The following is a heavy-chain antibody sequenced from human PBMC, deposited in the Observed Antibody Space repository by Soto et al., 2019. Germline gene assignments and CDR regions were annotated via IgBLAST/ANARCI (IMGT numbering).Heavy chain of an antibody. CDR1: GYSLATYW. V-gene: IGHV5-10-1*01. CDR3: ARVGDCSGGSCFGRYYYHGLDV. CDR2: SDPSDSYS. Sequence: GGSLETYCKSSGYSLATYWLTWVRQMPGKGLEWMGRSDPSDSYSNYSPSFQGRVTISAAKSLNTAYLQWRSLEASDTAMYYWARVGDCSGGSCFGRYYYHGLDVWGQGTTVTVSS. J-gene: IGHJ6*02. D-gene: IGHD2-15*01.